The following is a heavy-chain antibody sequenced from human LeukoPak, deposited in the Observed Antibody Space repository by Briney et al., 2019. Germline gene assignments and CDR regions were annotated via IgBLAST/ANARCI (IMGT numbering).Heavy chain of an antibody. V-gene: IGHV1-69*05. J-gene: IGHJ4*02. D-gene: IGHD4-17*01. CDR3: ARDLGYGDYGTIDFKLPFDY. Sequence: SVKVSCKASGGTFSSYAISWVRQAPGQGLEWMGGIIPIFGTANYAQKFQGRVTITTDESTSTAYVELSSLRSEDTAVYYCARDLGYGDYGTIDFKLPFDYWGQGTLVTVSS. CDR2: IIPIFGTA. CDR1: GGTFSSYA.